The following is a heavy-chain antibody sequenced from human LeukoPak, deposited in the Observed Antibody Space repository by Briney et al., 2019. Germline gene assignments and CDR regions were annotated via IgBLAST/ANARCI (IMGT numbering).Heavy chain of an antibody. J-gene: IGHJ4*02. CDR3: ARGYCSSTSCYRPFDY. V-gene: IGHV3-33*01. CDR2: IWYDGSNK. CDR1: RFTFSSYG. D-gene: IGHD2-2*02. Sequence: GGSLRLSCAASRFTFSSYGMHWVRQAPGKGLEWVAVIWYDGSNKYYADSVKGRFTISRDNSKNTLYLQMNSLRAEDTAVYYCARGYCSSTSCYRPFDYWGQGTLVTVSS.